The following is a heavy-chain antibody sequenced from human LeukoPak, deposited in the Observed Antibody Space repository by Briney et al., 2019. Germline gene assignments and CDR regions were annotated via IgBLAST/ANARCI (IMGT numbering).Heavy chain of an antibody. Sequence: GTSVKVSCKASGFTFTNSAIQWVRQARGQRLEWIGWIVVGSSNTNYAQKFQERVTITRDMSTSTAYMELNSLRFEDTAVYYCAADDLTRGYWGQGTLVTVSS. V-gene: IGHV1-58*02. CDR1: GFTFTNSA. J-gene: IGHJ4*02. CDR3: AADDLTRGY. CDR2: IVVGSSNT.